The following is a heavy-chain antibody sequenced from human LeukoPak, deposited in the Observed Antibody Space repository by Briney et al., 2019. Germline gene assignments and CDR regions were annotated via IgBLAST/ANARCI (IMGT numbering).Heavy chain of an antibody. CDR1: GFAFSNYE. V-gene: IGHV3-48*03. CDR2: ISSSGSTT. J-gene: IGHJ4*02. Sequence: GGSLRLSCAASGFAFSNYEVNWVRQAPGKGLEWVSYISSSGSTTYYADSVRGRFTISRDNAKNSLFLQMNSLRAEDTAVYFCARMFEFWGQGTLVTVSS. CDR3: ARMFEF.